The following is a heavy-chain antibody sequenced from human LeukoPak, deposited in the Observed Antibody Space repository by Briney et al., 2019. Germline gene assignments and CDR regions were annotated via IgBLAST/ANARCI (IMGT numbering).Heavy chain of an antibody. CDR2: ISSSSSYI. CDR1: GFTVSSNE. D-gene: IGHD3-22*01. V-gene: IGHV3-21*01. J-gene: IGHJ4*02. CDR3: ARDEPWYYYDSSGYDY. Sequence: GGSLRLSCAASGFTVSSNEMSWVRQAPGKGLEWVSSISSSSSYIYYADSVKGRFTISRDNAKNSLYLQMNSLRAEDTAVYYCARDEPWYYYDSSGYDYWGQGTLVTVSS.